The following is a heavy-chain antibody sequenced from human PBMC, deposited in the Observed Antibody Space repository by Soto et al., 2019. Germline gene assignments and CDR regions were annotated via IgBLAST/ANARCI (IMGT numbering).Heavy chain of an antibody. D-gene: IGHD2-2*01. Sequence: ASVKVPCTTAGYTFSNYGITWVRQAPGQPLEWLGWISLYSDGTNYAQKFQGRVSMTTDTSTTTAYMELRSLRSDDTAVYYCARVVPGAEAWFGPWGQGTLVTVSS. CDR3: ARVVPGAEAWFGP. J-gene: IGHJ5*02. V-gene: IGHV1-18*01. CDR1: GYTFSNYG. CDR2: ISLYSDGT.